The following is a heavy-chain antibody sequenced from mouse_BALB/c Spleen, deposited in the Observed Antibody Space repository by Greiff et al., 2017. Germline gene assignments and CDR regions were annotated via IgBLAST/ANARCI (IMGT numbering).Heavy chain of an antibody. CDR1: GYAFSSSW. CDR3: ANYDYAFAY. J-gene: IGHJ3*01. CDR2: IYPGDGDT. Sequence: QVQLQQSGPELVKPGASVKISCKASGYAFSSSWMNWVKQRPGQGLEWIGRIYPGDGDTNYNGKFKGKATLTADKSSSTAYMQLSSLTSVDSAVYFCANYDYAFAYWGQGTLVTVSA. V-gene: IGHV1-82*01. D-gene: IGHD2-4*01.